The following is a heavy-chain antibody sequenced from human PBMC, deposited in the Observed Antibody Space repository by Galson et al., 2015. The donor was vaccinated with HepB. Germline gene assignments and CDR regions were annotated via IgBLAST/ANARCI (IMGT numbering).Heavy chain of an antibody. J-gene: IGHJ5*02. V-gene: IGHV1-18*04. CDR2: ISAYNGNT. CDR1: GYTFTSYG. Sequence: SVKVSCKASGYTFTSYGISWVRQAPGQGLEWMGWISAYNGNTNYAQKLQGRVTMTTDTSTSTAYMELRSLRSDDTAVYYCARDRGGYCSSTSCYGARNWFDPWGQGTLVTVSS. CDR3: ARDRGGYCSSTSCYGARNWFDP. D-gene: IGHD2-2*01.